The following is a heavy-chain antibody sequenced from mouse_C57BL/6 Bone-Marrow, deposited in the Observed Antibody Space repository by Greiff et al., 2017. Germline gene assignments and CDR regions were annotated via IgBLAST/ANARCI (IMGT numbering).Heavy chain of an antibody. V-gene: IGHV1-85*01. CDR3: ARLEFDGSSGDWYVDV. CDR2: IYPRDGST. Sequence: QVQLKQSGPELVKPGASVTLSCKASGYTFTSYDINWVKQRPGQGLEWIGWIYPRDGSTKYNEKFKGKATLTVDTSSSTAYMELHSLTSEDSAVYFCARLEFDGSSGDWYVDVWGTGTTVTVSS. D-gene: IGHD1-1*01. J-gene: IGHJ1*03. CDR1: GYTFTSYD.